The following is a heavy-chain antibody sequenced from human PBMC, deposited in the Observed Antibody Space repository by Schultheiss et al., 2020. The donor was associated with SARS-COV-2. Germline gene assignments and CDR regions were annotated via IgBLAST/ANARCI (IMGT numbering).Heavy chain of an antibody. Sequence: GGSLRLSCAASGFTFSSYEMNWVRQAPGKGLEWVSYISSSGSTIYYADSVKGRFTISRDNAKNSLYLQMNSLRAEDTAVYYCVKDSGSGWYHWFDPWGQGTLVTVSS. CDR1: GFTFSSYE. V-gene: IGHV3-48*03. J-gene: IGHJ5*02. CDR3: VKDSGSGWYHWFDP. D-gene: IGHD6-19*01. CDR2: ISSSGSTI.